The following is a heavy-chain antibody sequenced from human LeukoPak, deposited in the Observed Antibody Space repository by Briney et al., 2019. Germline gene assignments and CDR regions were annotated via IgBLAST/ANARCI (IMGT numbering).Heavy chain of an antibody. V-gene: IGHV3-30*02. D-gene: IGHD3-9*01. Sequence: PGGALRLSCAASGFTFSSYGMHWVRQAPGKGLEWVAFIRYDGSNKYYADSVKGRFTISRDNAKNSLYLQMNSLRAEDTFFYKQKTAYDILTGSDLYFDYWGQGTLVTVSS. CDR2: IRYDGSNK. CDR1: GFTFSSYG. J-gene: IGHJ4*02. CDR3: KTAYDILTGSDLYFDY.